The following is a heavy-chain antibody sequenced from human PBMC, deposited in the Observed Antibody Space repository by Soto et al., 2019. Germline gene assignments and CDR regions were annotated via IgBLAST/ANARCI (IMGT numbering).Heavy chain of an antibody. V-gene: IGHV1-69*13. CDR2: IIPIFGTA. Sequence: SVKVSCKASGGTFSSYAISWVRQAPGQGLEWMGGIIPIFGTANYAQRFQGRVTITADESTSTAYMELSSLRSEDTAVYYCASVPRYYDSSGYFGYFDYWGQGTLVTVSS. CDR3: ASVPRYYDSSGYFGYFDY. CDR1: GGTFSSYA. D-gene: IGHD3-22*01. J-gene: IGHJ4*02.